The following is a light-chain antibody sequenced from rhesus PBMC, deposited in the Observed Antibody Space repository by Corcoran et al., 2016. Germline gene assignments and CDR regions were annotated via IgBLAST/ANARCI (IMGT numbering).Light chain of an antibody. CDR1: QSLLHSDGFTY. CDR2: WVS. V-gene: IGKV2-78*01. J-gene: IGKJ3*01. CDR3: EQTLEIPFT. Sequence: IVMTQTPLSLSVTPGDPTSISCRSSQSLLHSDGFTYVHWSFQKPGQSPHLLIYWVSNRASGVPDRFTGSGSGTDFTLKISRVDAEDAGIYYCEQTLEIPFTFGPGTRRDIK.